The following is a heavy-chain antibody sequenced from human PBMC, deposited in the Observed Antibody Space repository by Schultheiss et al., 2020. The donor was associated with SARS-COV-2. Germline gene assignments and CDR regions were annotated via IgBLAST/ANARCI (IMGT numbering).Heavy chain of an antibody. Sequence: GGSLRLSCAASGFTFSSYAMSCVRQAPGKGLEWVSAISGSGGSTYYADSVKGRFTISRDNSKNSLYLQMNSLRAEDTAVYYCAKELLRTVGAFDIWGQGTMVTVSS. D-gene: IGHD2-15*01. V-gene: IGHV3-23*01. CDR1: GFTFSSYA. CDR2: ISGSGGST. CDR3: AKELLRTVGAFDI. J-gene: IGHJ3*02.